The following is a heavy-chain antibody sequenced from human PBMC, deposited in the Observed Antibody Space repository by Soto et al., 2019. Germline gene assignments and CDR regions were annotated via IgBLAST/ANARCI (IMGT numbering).Heavy chain of an antibody. D-gene: IGHD3-3*01. V-gene: IGHV4-59*13. Sequence: QSLTCAVSGASFSGSYWSWIRQPPGKGLEWIGYAYYSGTTVYNPSLKSRVSISVDTSKKHVSLRLNSVTAADTAVYYCAVWSALTQYYFDSWGHGTLVTV. J-gene: IGHJ4*01. CDR3: AVWSALTQYYFDS. CDR2: AYYSGTT. CDR1: GASFSGSY.